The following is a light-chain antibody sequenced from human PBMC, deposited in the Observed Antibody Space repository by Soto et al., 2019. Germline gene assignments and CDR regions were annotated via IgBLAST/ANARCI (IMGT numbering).Light chain of an antibody. CDR1: QSVLYSSNNENY. CDR3: QQYYSAPFT. CDR2: WAS. J-gene: IGKJ4*01. Sequence: DIVMTQSPDSLAVSLGERATINCKSSQSVLYSSNNENYLAWHQQKPGQPPKVLIYWASTRESGVPDRFSGSGSGTDFTLTISNLQAEDVAFYYCQQYYSAPFTFGGGTKVEIK. V-gene: IGKV4-1*01.